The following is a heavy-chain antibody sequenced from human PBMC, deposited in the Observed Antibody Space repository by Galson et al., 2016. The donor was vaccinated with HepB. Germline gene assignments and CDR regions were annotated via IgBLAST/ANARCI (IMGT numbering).Heavy chain of an antibody. D-gene: IGHD3-10*01. J-gene: IGHJ5*02. Sequence: SETLSLTCTVSGGSISSSSYYWGWIRQPPGKGLEWIGSIYYNGSTYYNPSLKSRVTISVDTSKNQFSLKLSSVTAADTAVYYCTRGAWWFGELMGMDWFDPWGQGTLVTVSS. CDR2: IYYNGST. V-gene: IGHV4-39*07. CDR3: TRGAWWFGELMGMDWFDP. CDR1: GGSISSSSYY.